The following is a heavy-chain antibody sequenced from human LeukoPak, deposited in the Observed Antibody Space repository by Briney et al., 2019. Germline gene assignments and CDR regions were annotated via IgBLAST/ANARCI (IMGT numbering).Heavy chain of an antibody. CDR3: ARVGSGSYYFYYYMDV. J-gene: IGHJ6*03. CDR2: ISACNGDT. Sequence: ASVKVSCKASGYTFTSYGINWVRQAPGQGLEWMGWISACNGDTNYAQKLQGRVTMTTDTSTSTAYMELRSLRSDDAAVYYCARVGSGSYYFYYYMDVWGKGTTVTVSS. D-gene: IGHD3-10*01. V-gene: IGHV1-18*01. CDR1: GYTFTSYG.